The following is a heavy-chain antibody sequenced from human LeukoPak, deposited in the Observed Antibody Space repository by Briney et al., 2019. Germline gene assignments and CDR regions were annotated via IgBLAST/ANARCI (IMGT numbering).Heavy chain of an antibody. V-gene: IGHV3-73*01. CDR3: AKDYEYYYDSSGLFCDY. CDR1: GFTFSGSA. CDR2: IRSNANSYAT. J-gene: IGHJ4*02. Sequence: GGSLRLSCAASGFTFSGSAMHWVRQASGRGLEWVGRIRSNANSYATAYAASVKGRFTISRDNSKNTLYLQMNSLRAEDTAVYYCAKDYEYYYDSSGLFCDYWGQGTLVTVSS. D-gene: IGHD3-22*01.